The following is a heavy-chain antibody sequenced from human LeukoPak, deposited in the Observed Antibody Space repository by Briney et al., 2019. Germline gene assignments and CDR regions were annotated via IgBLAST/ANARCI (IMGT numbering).Heavy chain of an antibody. CDR1: GFTFSSYW. Sequence: GGSLRLSCAASGFTFSSYWMSWVRQAPGKGLEWVSYISSSSTIIYYADSVKGRFTISRDNAKNSLYLQMNSLRDEDTAVYYCARWFTSGRGFFDYWGQGILVTVSS. D-gene: IGHD6-19*01. CDR2: ISSSSTII. CDR3: ARWFTSGRGFFDY. V-gene: IGHV3-48*02. J-gene: IGHJ4*02.